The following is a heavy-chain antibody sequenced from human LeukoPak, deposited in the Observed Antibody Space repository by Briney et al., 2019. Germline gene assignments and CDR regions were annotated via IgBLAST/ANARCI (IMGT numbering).Heavy chain of an antibody. V-gene: IGHV3-73*01. Sequence: GGSLRLSCAASGFSFSGSVMHWVRQPSGKGLEWVGRIRSKTNNDATAYAASVKGRFTIYRDDSKNMAYLQMNSLKTEDTAVYYCTRRGYCGDDCYSGLDYWGQGTLATVSS. J-gene: IGHJ4*02. CDR3: TRRGYCGDDCYSGLDY. D-gene: IGHD2-21*02. CDR1: GFSFSGSV. CDR2: IRSKTNNDAT.